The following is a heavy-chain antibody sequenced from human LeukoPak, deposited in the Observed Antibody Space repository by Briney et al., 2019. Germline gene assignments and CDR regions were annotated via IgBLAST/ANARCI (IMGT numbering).Heavy chain of an antibody. D-gene: IGHD3-9*01. J-gene: IGHJ4*02. CDR3: ARSTSETGNDY. V-gene: IGHV3-21*01. CDR2: LSRDSKYI. CDR1: GFTFSSYS. Sequence: GGSLRLSCAASGFTFSSYSMNGVRQAPGKGLEWVSSLSRDSKYIYYADSVKGRFTISRDNAKNSVYLQMSSLRAEDTAVYYCARSTSETGNDYWGQGTLVTVSS.